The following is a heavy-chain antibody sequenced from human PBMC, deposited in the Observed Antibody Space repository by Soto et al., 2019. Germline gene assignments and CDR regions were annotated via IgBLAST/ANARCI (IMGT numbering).Heavy chain of an antibody. CDR2: ISGSGGST. CDR3: AKDRTIFGVVIPRPYFDY. J-gene: IGHJ4*02. V-gene: IGHV3-23*01. D-gene: IGHD3-3*01. CDR1: GFTFSSYA. Sequence: PGGSLRLSCAVSGFTFSSYAMSWVRQAPGKGLEWVSAISGSGGSTYYADSVKGRFTISRDNSKNTLYLQMNSLRAEDTAVYYCAKDRTIFGVVIPRPYFDYWGQGTLVTVS.